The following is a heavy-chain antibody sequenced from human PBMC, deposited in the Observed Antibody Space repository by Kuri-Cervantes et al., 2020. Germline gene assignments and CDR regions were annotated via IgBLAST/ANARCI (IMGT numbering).Heavy chain of an antibody. D-gene: IGHD2-2*01. Sequence: GGSLRLSCAASGFTFSSYGMHWVRQAPGKGLEWVAVISYDGSNKYYADSVKGRFTISRDNSKNTLFLQMNGLRTEDTAVYYCARRRPAANPHYFEYWGQGTLVTVSS. CDR2: ISYDGSNK. J-gene: IGHJ4*02. CDR1: GFTFSSYG. V-gene: IGHV3-30*03. CDR3: ARRRPAANPHYFEY.